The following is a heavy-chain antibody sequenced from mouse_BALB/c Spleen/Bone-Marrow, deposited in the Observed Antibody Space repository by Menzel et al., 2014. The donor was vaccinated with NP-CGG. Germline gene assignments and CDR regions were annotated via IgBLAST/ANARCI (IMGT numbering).Heavy chain of an antibody. CDR2: IRSKANNHAT. CDR3: TRYGNYGYFDV. D-gene: IGHD2-1*01. CDR1: GFTFXDAW. J-gene: IGHJ1*01. V-gene: IGHV6-6*01. Sequence: EVQGVESGGGLVQPGGSMKLSCAASGFTFXDAWMDWVRQSPEKGLEWVAEIRSKANNHATYYAESAKGRFTISRDDSKSRVYLQMNSLRAEDTGIYYCTRYGNYGYFDVWGAGTTVTVSS.